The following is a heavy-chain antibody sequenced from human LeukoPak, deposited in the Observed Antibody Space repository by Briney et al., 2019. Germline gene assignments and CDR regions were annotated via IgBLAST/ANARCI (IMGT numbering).Heavy chain of an antibody. CDR3: ARETSGYYYKSYFDY. CDR1: GFTFSSYG. CDR2: ISYDGSNK. Sequence: PGGSLRLSCAASGFTFSSYGMHWVRQAPGKGLEWVAVISYDGSNKYYADSVKGRFTISRDNSKNTLYLQMSSLRAEDTAVYYCARETSGYYYKSYFDYWGQGTLVTVSS. J-gene: IGHJ4*02. D-gene: IGHD3-22*01. V-gene: IGHV3-30*03.